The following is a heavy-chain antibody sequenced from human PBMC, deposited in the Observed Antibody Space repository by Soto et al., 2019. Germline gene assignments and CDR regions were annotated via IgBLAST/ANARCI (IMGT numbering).Heavy chain of an antibody. V-gene: IGHV1-69*13. J-gene: IGHJ5*02. CDR2: IIPIFGTA. CDR3: ARVGGRRGKWFDP. CDR1: GGTFSSYA. Sequence: GASVKVSCKASGGTFSSYAISWVRQAPGQGLEWMGGIIPIFGTANYAQKFQGRVTITADESTSTAYMELSSLRSEDTAVYYCARVGGRRGKWFDPWGQGTLVTVSS. D-gene: IGHD3-10*01.